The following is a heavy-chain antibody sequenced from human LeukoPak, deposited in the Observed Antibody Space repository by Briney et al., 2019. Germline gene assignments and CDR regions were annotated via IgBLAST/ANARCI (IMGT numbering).Heavy chain of an antibody. D-gene: IGHD3-22*01. V-gene: IGHV1-2*02. CDR2: INPNSGGT. CDR1: GYTFTGYY. J-gene: IGHJ4*02. Sequence: ASVKVSRKASGYTFTGYYMHWVRQAPGQGLEWMGWINPNSGGTNYAQKFQGRVTMTRDTSISTAYMELSRLRSDDTAVYYCARDLDYDSSGYLLNYWGQGTLVTVSS. CDR3: ARDLDYDSSGYLLNY.